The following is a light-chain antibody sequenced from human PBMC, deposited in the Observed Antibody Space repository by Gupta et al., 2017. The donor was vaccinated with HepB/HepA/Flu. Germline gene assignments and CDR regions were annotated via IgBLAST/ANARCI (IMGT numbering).Light chain of an antibody. CDR3: QQYVSYST. CDR1: QSIGDW. V-gene: IGKV1-5*03. Sequence: DIQMTQSPSTLSASAGDTVTITCRASQSIGDWLAWYQQKPGKAPNLLISKASNLETGVPSRFSGSGSGTEFTLTSSSRQPDDFAIYYCQQYVSYSTFGQGTKVQIK. CDR2: KAS. J-gene: IGKJ1*01.